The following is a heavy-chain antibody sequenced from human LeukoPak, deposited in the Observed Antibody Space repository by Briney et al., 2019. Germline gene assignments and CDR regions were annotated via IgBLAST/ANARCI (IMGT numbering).Heavy chain of an antibody. CDR1: GYTFTSYG. CDR2: IIPMLGIA. D-gene: IGHD2-15*01. CDR3: ASCSGGSCYSRDWFDP. V-gene: IGHV1-69*04. Sequence: SVKVSCKASGYTFTSYGISWVRQAPGQGLEWMGRIIPMLGIANYAHNFQGRVTITAVKSTSTAYIELSSLRSDDTALYYCASCSGGSCYSRDWFDPWGQGTQVTVSS. J-gene: IGHJ5*02.